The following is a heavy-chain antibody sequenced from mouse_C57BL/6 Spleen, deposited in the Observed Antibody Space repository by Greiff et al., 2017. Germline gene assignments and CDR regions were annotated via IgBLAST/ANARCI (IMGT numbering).Heavy chain of an antibody. D-gene: IGHD2-2*01. Sequence: VQLQQPGAELVMPGASVKLSCKASGYTFTGYWMHWVKQRPGQGLEWIGEIDPSDSYTNYNQKFKGKSTLTVDKSSSTAYMQLSSLTSEDSAVYYCARRDYGYDYWGQGTTLTVSS. CDR3: ARRDYGYDY. V-gene: IGHV1-69*01. CDR1: GYTFTGYW. J-gene: IGHJ2*01. CDR2: IDPSDSYT.